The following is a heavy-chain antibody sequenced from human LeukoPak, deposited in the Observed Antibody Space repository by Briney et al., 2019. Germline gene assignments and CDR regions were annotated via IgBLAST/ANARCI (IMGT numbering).Heavy chain of an antibody. CDR3: ARDVPTYYYDGDAFDI. D-gene: IGHD3-22*01. V-gene: IGHV1-2*04. CDR1: GYTFTGYY. Sequence: GASVKVSCKASGYTFTGYYMHWVRQAPGQGLEWMGWINPNSGGTNYAQKFQGWVTMTRDTSKNQFSLKLSSVTAADTAVYYCARDVPTYYYDGDAFDIWGQGTMVTVSS. J-gene: IGHJ3*02. CDR2: INPNSGGT.